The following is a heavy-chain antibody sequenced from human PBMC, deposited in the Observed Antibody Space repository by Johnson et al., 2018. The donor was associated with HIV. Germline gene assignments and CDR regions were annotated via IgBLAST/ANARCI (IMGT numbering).Heavy chain of an antibody. CDR3: ARAPSPGPGGAFDI. CDR2: ISGSGGTM. V-gene: IGHV3-11*04. Sequence: QVQLVESGGGLVKPGGSLRLSCAASGFTFHDSYMSWIRQAPGKGLEWISYISGSGGTMYSADSVKGRFTISRNNANNSLYLQMNILRAEDTAVDYCARAPSPGPGGAFDIWGQGTMVTVSS. J-gene: IGHJ3*02. CDR1: GFTFHDSY.